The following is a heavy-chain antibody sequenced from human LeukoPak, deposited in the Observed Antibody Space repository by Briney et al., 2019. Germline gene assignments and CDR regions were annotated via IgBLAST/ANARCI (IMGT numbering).Heavy chain of an antibody. CDR3: VWVAVPRRVDY. CDR1: GFTFSSYA. CDR2: ISYDGSNK. D-gene: IGHD2-15*01. V-gene: IGHV3-30-3*01. Sequence: GGSLRLSCAASGFTFSSYAMHWVRQAPGKGLEWVAVISYDGSNKYYADSVKGRSTISRDNSKNTLYLQMNSLRAEDTAVYYCVWVAVPRRVDYWAREPWSPSPQ. J-gene: IGHJ4*02.